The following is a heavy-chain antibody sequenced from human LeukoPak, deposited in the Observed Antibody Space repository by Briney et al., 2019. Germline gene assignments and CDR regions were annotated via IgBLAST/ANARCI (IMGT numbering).Heavy chain of an antibody. CDR2: ISSSSSYI. CDR3: ARGSGYSYGSGYFDL. V-gene: IGHV3-21*01. D-gene: IGHD5-18*01. Sequence: GGSLRLSCAASGFTFSSYSMNWVRQAPGKGLEWVSSISSSSSYIYYADSVKGRFTISRDNAKNSLHLQMNSLRAEDTAVYYCARGSGYSYGSGYFDLWGRGTLVTVSS. CDR1: GFTFSSYS. J-gene: IGHJ2*01.